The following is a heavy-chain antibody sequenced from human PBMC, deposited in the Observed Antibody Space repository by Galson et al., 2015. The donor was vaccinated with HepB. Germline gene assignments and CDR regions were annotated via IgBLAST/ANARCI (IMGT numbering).Heavy chain of an antibody. Sequence: SVKVSCKASGGTFSSYAISWVRQAPGQGLEWMGGIIPIFGTANYAQKFQGRVTITADESTSTAYMELSSLRSEDTAVYYCAREPFKLGYCSGGSCLRIEGWFDPWGQGTLVTVSS. D-gene: IGHD2-15*01. CDR3: AREPFKLGYCSGGSCLRIEGWFDP. J-gene: IGHJ5*02. CDR2: IIPIFGTA. V-gene: IGHV1-69*13. CDR1: GGTFSSYA.